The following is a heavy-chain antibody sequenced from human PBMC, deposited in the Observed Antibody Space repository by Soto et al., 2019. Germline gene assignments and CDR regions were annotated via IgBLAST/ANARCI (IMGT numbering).Heavy chain of an antibody. CDR3: ATNYCSGRTNFDY. V-gene: IGHV1-69*02. D-gene: IGHD3-10*01. CDR2: IIPMVGMA. J-gene: IGHJ4*02. Sequence: QVQLVQSGAEVKKPGSSVRLSCTASGDTFSFYTISWVRQAPGQGPEWMGRIIPMVGMADYPQKFQGRVTISADNSTSAAYMVLSSLRSDDTAVYFGATNYCSGRTNFDYWGQGTLGTVAS. CDR1: GDTFSFYT.